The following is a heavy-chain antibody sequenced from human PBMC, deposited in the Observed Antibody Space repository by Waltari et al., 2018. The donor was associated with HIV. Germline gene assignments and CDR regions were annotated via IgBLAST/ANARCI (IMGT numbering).Heavy chain of an antibody. Sequence: QLQMVQAGADVKTTGALVKVSCKTSEYTFFYIHWLRQAPGHGLQWMGWVDPKSGSARASEQFQGRVTMTKDSSTSSLFMELSSLKYDDTAVYYCARDVGSGPHVFYILGQGIMVSVSS. CDR1: EYTFFY. CDR2: VDPKSGSA. D-gene: IGHD2-15*01. J-gene: IGHJ3*02. V-gene: IGHV1-2*02. CDR3: ARDVGSGPHVFYI.